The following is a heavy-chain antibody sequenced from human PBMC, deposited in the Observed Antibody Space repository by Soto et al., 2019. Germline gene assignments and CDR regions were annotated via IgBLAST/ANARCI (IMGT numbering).Heavy chain of an antibody. CDR1: GGSISSGGYS. J-gene: IGHJ5*02. Sequence: SETLSLTCAVSGGSISSGGYSWNWIRQPPGKGLEWIGYIYYSGSTNYNPSLKSRVTISVDTSKNQFSLRLSSVTAADTAVYYCARHARYYDILAGYSTLSWFDPWGQGTLVTVSS. CDR3: ARHARYYDILAGYSTLSWFDP. V-gene: IGHV4-61*08. CDR2: IYYSGST. D-gene: IGHD3-9*01.